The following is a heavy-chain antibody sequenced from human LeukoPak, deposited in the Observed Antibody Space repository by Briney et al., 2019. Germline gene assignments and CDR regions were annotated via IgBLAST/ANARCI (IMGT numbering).Heavy chain of an antibody. J-gene: IGHJ2*01. V-gene: IGHV1-69*05. CDR2: IIPIFGTA. Sequence: ASVKVSCKASGYTFTSYYMHWVRQAPGQGLEWMGRIIPIFGTANYAQKFQGRVTITTDESTSTAYMELSSLRSEDTAVYYCAPTWGGGSRYFDLWGRGTLVTVSS. CDR1: GYTFTSYY. D-gene: IGHD2-15*01. CDR3: APTWGGGSRYFDL.